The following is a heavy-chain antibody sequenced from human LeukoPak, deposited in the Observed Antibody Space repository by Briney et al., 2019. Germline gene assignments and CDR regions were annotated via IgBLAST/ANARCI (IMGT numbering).Heavy chain of an antibody. Sequence: KTSETLSLTCAVYGGSFSGYYWSWIRQPPGKGLEWIGEINHSGSTNYNPSLKSRVTISVVTSKNQFSLKLSSVTAADTAVYYCARVSVGFDPWGQGTLVTVSS. J-gene: IGHJ5*02. D-gene: IGHD1-26*01. CDR2: INHSGST. CDR1: GGSFSGYY. V-gene: IGHV4-34*01. CDR3: ARVSVGFDP.